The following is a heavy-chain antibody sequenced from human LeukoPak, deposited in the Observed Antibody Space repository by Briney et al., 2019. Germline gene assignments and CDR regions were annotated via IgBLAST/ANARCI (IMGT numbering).Heavy chain of an antibody. CDR3: ARVGIVATMPEEYYYYYYGMDV. Sequence: ASVKVSCKASGYTFTGYYMHWVRQAPGQGLEWMGWINPNSGNTGYAQKFQGRVTMTRNTSISTAYMELSSLRSEDTAVYYCARVGIVATMPEEYYYYYYGMDVWGQGTTVTVSS. CDR1: GYTFTGYY. D-gene: IGHD5-12*01. CDR2: INPNSGNT. J-gene: IGHJ6*02. V-gene: IGHV1-8*02.